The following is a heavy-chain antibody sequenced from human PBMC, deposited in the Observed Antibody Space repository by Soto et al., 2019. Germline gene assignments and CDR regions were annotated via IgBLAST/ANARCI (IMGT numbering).Heavy chain of an antibody. J-gene: IGHJ4*02. D-gene: IGHD2-15*01. V-gene: IGHV1-18*01. CDR3: ARARYCSGGSCYHFDY. Sequence: QVQLVQSGAEVKKPGASVKVSCKASGYTFTSYGISWVRQAPGQGLEWMGWISAYKGNTNYAQKPQGRVTMTTDTSARTAYMELKRLRSDDTEVYYCARARYCSGGSCYHFDYWGQGTLVTVSS. CDR2: ISAYKGNT. CDR1: GYTFTSYG.